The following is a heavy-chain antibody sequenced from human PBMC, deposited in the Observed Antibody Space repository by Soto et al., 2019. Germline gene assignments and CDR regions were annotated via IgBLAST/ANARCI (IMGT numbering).Heavy chain of an antibody. J-gene: IGHJ4*02. CDR3: ATTMTTRMGLSF. V-gene: IGHV1-24*01. CDR1: GYTLTELS. Sequence: ASVKVSCKVSGYTLTELSMHWVRQAPGKGLEWMGGFDPEDGGTIYAQKFQGRVTMTEDTSTDTAYMELSSLRSEDTAVYYCATTMTTRMGLSFWGQGTLVTVSS. CDR2: FDPEDGGT. D-gene: IGHD4-4*01.